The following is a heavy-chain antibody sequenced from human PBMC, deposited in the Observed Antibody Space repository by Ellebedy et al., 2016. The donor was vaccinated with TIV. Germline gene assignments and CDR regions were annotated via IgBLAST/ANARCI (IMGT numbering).Heavy chain of an antibody. CDR3: AKDPGATRAYYFDY. CDR1: GGTFSSYA. Sequence: SVKVSXXASGGTFSSYAISWVRQAPGQGLEWMGGIIPIFGTANYAQKFQGRVTITADESTSTAYMELSSLRAEDTAVYYCAKDPGATRAYYFDYWGQGTLVTVSS. J-gene: IGHJ4*02. CDR2: IIPIFGTA. D-gene: IGHD5-12*01. V-gene: IGHV1-69*13.